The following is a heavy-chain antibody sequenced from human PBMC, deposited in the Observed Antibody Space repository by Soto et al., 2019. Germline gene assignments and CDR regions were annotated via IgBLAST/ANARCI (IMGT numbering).Heavy chain of an antibody. V-gene: IGHV3-30-3*01. Sequence: QVQLVESGGGVVQPGRSLRLSCAASEFTFTSYAMHWVRQAPGKGLEWVAVISYDGSNKKYADSVKGRFTISRDNSKNTVDLQMNSLRTEDTAVYYCARGVWEHTPRGVYYYYGMDVWGQGTTVTVSS. CDR2: ISYDGSNK. CDR3: ARGVWEHTPRGVYYYYGMDV. D-gene: IGHD1-26*01. CDR1: EFTFTSYA. J-gene: IGHJ6*01.